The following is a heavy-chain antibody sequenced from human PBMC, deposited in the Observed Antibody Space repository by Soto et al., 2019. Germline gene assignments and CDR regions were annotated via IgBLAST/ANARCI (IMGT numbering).Heavy chain of an antibody. Sequence: ESGGGVVQPGRSLRLSCAASGFTFSTYVMHWVRQAPGKGLEWVAVISYDGSNEYYVDSVKGRFTISRDNSKNTLYLQMNSLRTEDTAVYYCARDVPRITVFGHGDYWGQGTLVTVSS. D-gene: IGHD3-3*01. CDR1: GFTFSTYV. J-gene: IGHJ4*02. V-gene: IGHV3-30-3*01. CDR3: ARDVPRITVFGHGDY. CDR2: ISYDGSNE.